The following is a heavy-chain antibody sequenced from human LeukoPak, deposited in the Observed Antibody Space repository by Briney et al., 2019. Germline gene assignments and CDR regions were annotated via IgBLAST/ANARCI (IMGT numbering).Heavy chain of an antibody. V-gene: IGHV3-30*03. Sequence: PGGSLRLSCAASGFTFSSYEMNWVRQAPGKGLGWVAVISSDGSIDYYAESARGRFTVSRDNSKNTLYLQVNSLSVEDTAVYYCAREGLGTTFSAWFDPWGQGTLVIVSS. CDR2: ISSDGSID. D-gene: IGHD1-7*01. CDR1: GFTFSSYE. CDR3: AREGLGTTFSAWFDP. J-gene: IGHJ5*02.